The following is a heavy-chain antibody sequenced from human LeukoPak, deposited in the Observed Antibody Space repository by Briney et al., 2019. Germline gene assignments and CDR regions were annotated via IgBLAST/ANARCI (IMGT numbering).Heavy chain of an antibody. Sequence: SETLSLTCAVYGGSISGYYWSWIRQPPGKGLEWIGEINHSGSTNYNPSLKSRVTISVDTSKNQFSLKLSSVTAADTAVYYCARRRGIQLWSAFDYWGQGTLVTVSS. CDR2: INHSGST. J-gene: IGHJ4*02. CDR3: ARRRGIQLWSAFDY. V-gene: IGHV4-34*01. D-gene: IGHD5-18*01. CDR1: GGSISGYY.